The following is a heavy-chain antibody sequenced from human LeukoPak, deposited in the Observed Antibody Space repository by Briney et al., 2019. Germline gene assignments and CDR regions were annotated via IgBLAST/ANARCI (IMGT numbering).Heavy chain of an antibody. CDR1: GGSISSSSYY. D-gene: IGHD3-9*01. CDR2: ISYSGST. V-gene: IGHV4-39*01. Sequence: SETLSLTCTASGGSISSSSYYWGWIRQPPGKGLEWIGSISYSGSTYYNPSLKSRVTISVDTSKNQFSLKLSSVTAADTAVYYCARHVRYFDWLLNFDYWGQGTLVTVSS. J-gene: IGHJ4*02. CDR3: ARHVRYFDWLLNFDY.